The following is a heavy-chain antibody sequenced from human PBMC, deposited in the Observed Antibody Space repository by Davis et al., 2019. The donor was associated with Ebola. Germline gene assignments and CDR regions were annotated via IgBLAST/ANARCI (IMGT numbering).Heavy chain of an antibody. CDR3: ARREQLWFYIDAFDI. D-gene: IGHD5-18*01. CDR1: GGSFSGYY. J-gene: IGHJ3*02. Sequence: PSETLSLTCAVYGGSFSGYYWSWIRQPPGKGLEWIGEINHSGSTNYNPSLKSRVTISVDTSKNQFSLKLSSVTAADTAVYYCARREQLWFYIDAFDIWGQGTMVTVSS. CDR2: INHSGST. V-gene: IGHV4-34*01.